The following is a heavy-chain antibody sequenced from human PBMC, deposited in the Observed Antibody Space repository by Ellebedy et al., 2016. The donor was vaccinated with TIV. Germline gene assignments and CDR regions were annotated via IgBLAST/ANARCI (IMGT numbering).Heavy chain of an antibody. CDR1: GFTFSSNW. CDR2: IRYDGSNK. CDR3: AGLWFGDSPRDNSDY. Sequence: GESLKISCAASGFTFSSNWMSWVRQAPGKGLEWVTYIRYDGSNKYYADSVKGRFTISRDNSKNTLFLEMNSLRAEDTAIYYCAGLWFGDSPRDNSDYWGRGTLVTVSS. D-gene: IGHD3-10*01. V-gene: IGHV3-30*02. J-gene: IGHJ4*02.